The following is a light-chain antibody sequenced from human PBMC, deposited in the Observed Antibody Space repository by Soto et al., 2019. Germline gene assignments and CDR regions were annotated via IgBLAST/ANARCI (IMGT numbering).Light chain of an antibody. J-gene: IGLJ1*01. CDR1: KLGDKY. CDR2: QDR. CDR3: QAWDRTPV. Sequence: SYELTQPPSVSVSPGQTATITCSGDKLGDKYACWYQQKPGQSPVLVMFQDRMRPSGIPERFSGSNSGNTATLTISGTQAIDEADYYCQAWDRTPVFGTGTKVTVL. V-gene: IGLV3-1*01.